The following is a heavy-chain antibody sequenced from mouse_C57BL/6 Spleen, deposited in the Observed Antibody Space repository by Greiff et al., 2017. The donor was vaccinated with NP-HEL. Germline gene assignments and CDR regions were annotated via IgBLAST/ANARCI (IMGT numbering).Heavy chain of an antibody. CDR3: ARYESNYEAWLAY. V-gene: IGHV1-52*01. Sequence: QVQLQQPGAELVRPGSSVKLSCKASGYTFTSYWMHWVKQRPIQGLDWIGNIDPSDSETHYNQKFKDKATLTVDKSSSTAYMQLSSLTSEDSAVYHCARYESNYEAWLAYSGQGTLVTISA. D-gene: IGHD2-5*01. CDR1: GYTFTSYW. CDR2: IDPSDSET. J-gene: IGHJ3*01.